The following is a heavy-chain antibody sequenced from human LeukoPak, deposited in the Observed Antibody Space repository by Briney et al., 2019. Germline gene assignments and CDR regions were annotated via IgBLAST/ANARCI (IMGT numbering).Heavy chain of an antibody. J-gene: IGHJ4*02. D-gene: IGHD3-10*01. CDR2: ISGSGGST. V-gene: IGHV3-23*01. Sequence: GGSLRLSCAASGFTFSSYAMSWVRQAPGKGLEWVSAISGSGGSTYYADSVKGRFTISRDNSKNTLYLQMNSLRAEDTAVYYCAKDRDVLLWFWELLYFDYWGQGTLVTVSS. CDR3: AKDRDVLLWFWELLYFDY. CDR1: GFTFSSYA.